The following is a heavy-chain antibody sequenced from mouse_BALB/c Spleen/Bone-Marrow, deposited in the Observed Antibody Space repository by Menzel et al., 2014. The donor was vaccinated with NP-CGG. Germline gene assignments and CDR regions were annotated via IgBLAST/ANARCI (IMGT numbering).Heavy chain of an antibody. CDR3: ARHFITTATGAMDY. CDR2: ISSGGSYT. CDR1: GFTFSSYA. D-gene: IGHD1-2*01. Sequence: EVHLVESGGGLVKPGGSLKLSCAASGFTFSSYAMSWVRQTPEKRLEWVATISSGGSYTYCPDSVKGRFTISRDNAKNTLYLQMSSLRSEDTAMYYCARHFITTATGAMDYWGQGTSVTVSS. V-gene: IGHV5-9-3*01. J-gene: IGHJ4*01.